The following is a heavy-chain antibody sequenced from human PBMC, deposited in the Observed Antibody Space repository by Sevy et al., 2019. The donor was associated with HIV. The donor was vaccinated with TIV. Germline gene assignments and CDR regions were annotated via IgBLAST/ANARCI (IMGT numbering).Heavy chain of an antibody. CDR3: GEGGGGH. Sequence: GGSLRLSCAASGFIFSNSWMGWVRQAPGRGLECVAAIKPDGSDKYYVDSVKGRFIVSRANAKNSLFLKMNSLRDGDRGVYYWGEGGGGHWGQGALVTVSS. CDR1: GFIFSNSW. D-gene: IGHD3-16*01. V-gene: IGHV3-7*01. CDR2: IKPDGSDK. J-gene: IGHJ4*02.